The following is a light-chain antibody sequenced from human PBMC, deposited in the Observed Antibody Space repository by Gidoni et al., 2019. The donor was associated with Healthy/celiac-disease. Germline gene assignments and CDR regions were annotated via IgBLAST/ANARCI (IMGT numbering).Light chain of an antibody. V-gene: IGKV4-1*01. J-gene: IGKJ1*01. CDR3: KQYYSTPRT. Sequence: DIVLTQSPDSLAVPLGERATINCKSSQSVLYSSNNKNYLAWYQQKPGQPPKLLIYWASTRESGVPDRFSGSGSGTDFTLTISSLQAEDVAVYYCKQYYSTPRTFGQGTKVEIK. CDR2: WAS. CDR1: QSVLYSSNNKNY.